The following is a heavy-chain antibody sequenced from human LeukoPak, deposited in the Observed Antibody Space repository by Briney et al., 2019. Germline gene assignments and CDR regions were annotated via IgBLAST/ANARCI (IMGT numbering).Heavy chain of an antibody. CDR3: ARPVTAINTDAFDI. CDR1: GGSISNYY. D-gene: IGHD2-21*02. J-gene: IGHJ3*02. CDR2: IYYSGST. V-gene: IGHV4-59*08. Sequence: SETLSLTCTVSGGSISNYYWSWIRQPPGKGLDWIGYIYYSGSTNYNPSLKSRVTTSVDTSKNQFSLKLSSVTAADTAVYYCARPVTAINTDAFDIWGQGTMVTVSS.